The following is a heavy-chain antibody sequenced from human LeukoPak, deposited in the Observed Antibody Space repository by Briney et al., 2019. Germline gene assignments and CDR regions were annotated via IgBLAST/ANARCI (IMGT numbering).Heavy chain of an antibody. D-gene: IGHD3-22*01. CDR3: AKDMVDSSDWYFDY. CDR2: ISGSGGST. CDR1: GFTFTSNA. J-gene: IGHJ4*02. Sequence: GGSLRPSCAASGFTFTSNAMSWVRQAPGRGLEWVSAISGSGGSTYYADSVKGRFTISRDNSKNSLYLQMNSLRAEDTAVYYCAKDMVDSSDWYFDYWGQGTLVTVSS. V-gene: IGHV3-23*01.